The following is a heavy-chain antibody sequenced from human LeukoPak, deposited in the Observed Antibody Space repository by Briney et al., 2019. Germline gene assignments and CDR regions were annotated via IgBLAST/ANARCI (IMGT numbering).Heavy chain of an antibody. Sequence: SEALSLTCTVSGGSISSYYWSWIRQPPGKGLEWIGYIYYSGSTNYNPSLKSRVTISVDTSKNQFSLKLSSVTAADTAVYYCARSLFGQLVHDYWGQGTLVTVSS. CDR2: IYYSGST. CDR1: GGSISSYY. D-gene: IGHD6-13*01. V-gene: IGHV4-59*01. J-gene: IGHJ4*02. CDR3: ARSLFGQLVHDY.